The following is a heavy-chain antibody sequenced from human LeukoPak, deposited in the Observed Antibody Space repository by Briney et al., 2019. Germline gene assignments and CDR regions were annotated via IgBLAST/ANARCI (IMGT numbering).Heavy chain of an antibody. CDR2: IYTSGST. D-gene: IGHD1-26*01. J-gene: IGHJ6*03. CDR3: AREASYSGSFIRQYYYYYYMDV. V-gene: IGHV4-4*07. CDR1: GGSISSYY. Sequence: SETLSLTCTVSGGSISSYYWSWIRQPAGKGLEWIGRIYTSGSTNYNPSLKSRVTISVDTSKNQFSLKLSSVTAADTAVYYCAREASYSGSFIRQYYYYYYMDVWGKGTTVTVSS.